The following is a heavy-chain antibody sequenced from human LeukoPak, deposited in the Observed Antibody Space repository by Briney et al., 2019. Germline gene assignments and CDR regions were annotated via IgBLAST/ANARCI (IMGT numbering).Heavy chain of an antibody. D-gene: IGHD5-12*01. V-gene: IGHV3-23*01. CDR2: IYRSGDTT. CDR3: AKDQRPDSGYDIDY. Sequence: PGGSLRLSCAASGFTFSTYSMSWVRQAPRKGLEWVSVIYRSGDTTNYADSVKGRFTISRDNSKNMLYLQMHGLRAEDTAVYYCAKDQRPDSGYDIDYWGQGTLVTVSS. CDR1: GFTFSTYS. J-gene: IGHJ4*02.